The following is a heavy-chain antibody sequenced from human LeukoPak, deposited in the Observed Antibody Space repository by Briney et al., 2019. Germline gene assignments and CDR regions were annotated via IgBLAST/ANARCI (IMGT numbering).Heavy chain of an antibody. Sequence: GGSLRLSCAASGFTFSSYAMSWVRQAPGKGLEWVSAISGSGGSTYYAGSVKSTYYADSVKGRFTISRDNSKNTLNLQMNSLRAEDTAVYYCAKEGYDYVWGSYRKYQFDYWGQGTLVTASS. D-gene: IGHD3-16*02. CDR2: ISGSGGSTYYAGSVKST. V-gene: IGHV3-23*01. CDR3: AKEGYDYVWGSYRKYQFDY. CDR1: GFTFSSYA. J-gene: IGHJ4*02.